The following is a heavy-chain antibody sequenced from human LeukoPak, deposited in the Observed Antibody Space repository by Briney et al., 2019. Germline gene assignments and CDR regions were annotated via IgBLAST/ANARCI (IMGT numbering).Heavy chain of an antibody. CDR1: GASIKTYF. D-gene: IGHD4-23*01. J-gene: IGHJ6*03. Sequence: SETLSLTCTVSGASIKTYFWSWVRQPAGKGLEWICRIYTLGNTNYNPSLKSRVTMSVDTSKNQFSLNLSSVTAADTAVYYCARVPNDYGGNPGAYYYYMDVWGKGTTVTVSS. CDR2: IYTLGNT. V-gene: IGHV4-4*07. CDR3: ARVPNDYGGNPGAYYYYMDV.